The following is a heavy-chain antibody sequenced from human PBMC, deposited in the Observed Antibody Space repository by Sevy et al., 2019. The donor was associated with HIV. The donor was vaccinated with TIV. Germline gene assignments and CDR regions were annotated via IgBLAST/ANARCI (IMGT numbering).Heavy chain of an antibody. CDR2: IYPDDSDI. D-gene: IGHD3-22*01. CDR1: GYRFSSYW. V-gene: IGHV5-51*01. Sequence: GESLKISCRASGYRFSSYWIAWVRQVPGKGLEWMGIIYPDDSDIRYSPSLQGQVTISVDKSISTAYLQWSSLEASDTAMYFRARRFYDSTGYPQYFFDYWGQGTLVTVSS. J-gene: IGHJ4*02. CDR3: ARRFYDSTGYPQYFFDY.